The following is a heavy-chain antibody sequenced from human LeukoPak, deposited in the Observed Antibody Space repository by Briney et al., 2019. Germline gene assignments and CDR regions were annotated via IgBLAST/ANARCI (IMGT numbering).Heavy chain of an antibody. V-gene: IGHV4-30-2*01. Sequence: SQTLSLTCAVSGGSISSGGYSWSWIRQPPGKGLEWIGYIYHSGSTYYNPSLKSRVTISVDRSKNQFSLKLSSVTAADTAVYYCARGSFMVWDYWGQGTLVTVSS. D-gene: IGHD3-10*01. CDR2: IYHSGST. CDR3: ARGSFMVWDY. CDR1: GGSISSGGYS. J-gene: IGHJ4*02.